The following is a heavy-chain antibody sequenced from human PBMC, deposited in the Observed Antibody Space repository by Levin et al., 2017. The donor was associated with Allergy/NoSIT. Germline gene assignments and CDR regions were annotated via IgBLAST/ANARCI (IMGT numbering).Heavy chain of an antibody. J-gene: IGHJ4*02. CDR2: ITGSGGTT. Sequence: PGGSLRLSCAASGFTFSSYAMSWVRQAPGKGLEWVSAITGSGGTTYYADSVKGRFTISRDNSKNTVYLQMNSLRAEDTAAYYCAKGTTYGYCANGVCYAIFDYWGQGTLVTVSS. V-gene: IGHV3-23*01. D-gene: IGHD2-8*01. CDR1: GFTFSSYA. CDR3: AKGTTYGYCANGVCYAIFDY.